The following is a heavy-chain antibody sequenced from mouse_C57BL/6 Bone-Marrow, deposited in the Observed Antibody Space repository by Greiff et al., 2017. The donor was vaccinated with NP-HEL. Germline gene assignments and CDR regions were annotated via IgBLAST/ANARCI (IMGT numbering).Heavy chain of an antibody. CDR2: IYPRDGST. Sequence: QVQLQQSDAELVKPGASVKISCKASGYTFTDYTIHWMKQRPGQGLEWIGYIYPRDGSTKYNEKFKGKATLTADKSSSTAYMQLNSLTSEDSAVYFCACRCYYDFFYALAYWGQGTSVTVSS. CDR1: GYTFTDYT. J-gene: IGHJ4*01. V-gene: IGHV1-78*01. CDR3: ACRCYYDFFYALAY. D-gene: IGHD2-4*01.